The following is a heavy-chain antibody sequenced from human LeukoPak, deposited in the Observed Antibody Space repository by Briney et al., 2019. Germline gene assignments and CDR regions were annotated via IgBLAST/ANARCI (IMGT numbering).Heavy chain of an antibody. CDR1: GGSISSGGYY. Sequence: SQTLSLTCTVSGGSISSGGYYWSWIRQHPGKGLEWIGYIYYSGSTYYNPSLKSRVTISVDTSKNQSSLKLSSVTAADTAVYYCARERGAEVGGSFNWFDPWGQGTLVTVSS. J-gene: IGHJ5*02. CDR2: IYYSGST. CDR3: ARERGAEVGGSFNWFDP. D-gene: IGHD2-15*01. V-gene: IGHV4-31*03.